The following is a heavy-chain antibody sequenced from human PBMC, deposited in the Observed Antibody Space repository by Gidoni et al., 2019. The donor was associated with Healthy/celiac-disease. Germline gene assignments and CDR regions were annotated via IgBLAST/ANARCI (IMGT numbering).Heavy chain of an antibody. CDR1: GFTFSSYA. Sequence: QVQLVASGGGVVQPGRSLRLSCAASGFTFSSYAMHWVRQAPGKGLEWVAVISYDGSNKYYADSVKGRFTISRDNSKNTLYLQMNSLRAEDTAVYYCARSRGYSYGYLVYWGQGTLVTVSS. J-gene: IGHJ4*02. V-gene: IGHV3-30-3*01. CDR2: ISYDGSNK. CDR3: ARSRGYSYGYLVY. D-gene: IGHD5-18*01.